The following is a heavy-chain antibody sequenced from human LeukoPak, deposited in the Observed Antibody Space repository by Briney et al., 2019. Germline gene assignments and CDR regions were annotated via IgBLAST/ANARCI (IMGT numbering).Heavy chain of an antibody. D-gene: IGHD4-23*01. CDR2: ISWNSGST. Sequence: GGSLRLSCAASGFTFDDYAMHWVRQAPGKGLEWVSGISWNSGSTGYADSVKGRFTISRDNAKNSLYLQMNSLRAEDTALYHCAKSHYGGSFDYWGQGTLVTVSS. J-gene: IGHJ4*02. V-gene: IGHV3-9*01. CDR1: GFTFDDYA. CDR3: AKSHYGGSFDY.